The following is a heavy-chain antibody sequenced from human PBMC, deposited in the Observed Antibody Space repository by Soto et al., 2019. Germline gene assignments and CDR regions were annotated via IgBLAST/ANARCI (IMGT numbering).Heavy chain of an antibody. CDR2: INHSGST. J-gene: IGHJ3*02. D-gene: IGHD3-3*01. CDR1: GGSFSGYY. V-gene: IGHV4-34*01. CDR3: ARLALRFHGAFDI. Sequence: QVQLQQWGAGLLKPSETLSLTCAVYGGSFSGYYWSWIRQPPGKGLEWIGEINHSGSTNYNPSLKSQVTISVDTSKNQSSLKLSSVTAADTAVYYCARLALRFHGAFDIWGQGTMVTVSS.